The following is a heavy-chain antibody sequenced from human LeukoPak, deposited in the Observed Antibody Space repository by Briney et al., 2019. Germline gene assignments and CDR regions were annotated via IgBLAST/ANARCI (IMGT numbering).Heavy chain of an antibody. Sequence: GGSLRLSCAASGFTFSSYAMSWVRQAPGKGLEWVSGISWNSGSIGYADSVKGRFTISRDNAKNSLYLQMNSLRAEDTALYYCAKDKEIVVVTGSLDYWGQGTLVTVSS. J-gene: IGHJ4*02. CDR2: ISWNSGSI. CDR1: GFTFSSYA. D-gene: IGHD2-21*02. V-gene: IGHV3-9*01. CDR3: AKDKEIVVVTGSLDY.